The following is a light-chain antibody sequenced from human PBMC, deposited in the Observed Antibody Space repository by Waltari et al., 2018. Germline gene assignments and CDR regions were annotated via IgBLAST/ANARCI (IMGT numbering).Light chain of an antibody. V-gene: IGKV2-28*01. Sequence: DIVMTQSALSLPVTPGEPASISCRSSQSPLHRNGYKYLEWFLQKPGQSPHLLICLGSSRASGVPDRFSGSGSGTDFTLKITRVEADDVGIYYCMEALQTVPTFGGGTTVEIK. J-gene: IGKJ4*01. CDR3: MEALQTVPT. CDR2: LGS. CDR1: QSPLHRNGYKY.